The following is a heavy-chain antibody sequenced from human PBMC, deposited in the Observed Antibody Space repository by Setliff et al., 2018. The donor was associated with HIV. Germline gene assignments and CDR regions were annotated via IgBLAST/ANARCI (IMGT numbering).Heavy chain of an antibody. CDR1: GFTFSSYS. Sequence: GGSLRLSCAASGFTFSSYSMNWVRQAPGKGLEWVSSISSSSSYIYYADSVKGRFIISRDTSKNTLYLQMSSLRPDDTAIYYCVKPYTGYYYDGSVYDDFWGQGTLVTVSS. CDR3: VKPYTGYYYDGSVYDDF. D-gene: IGHD3-22*01. CDR2: ISSSSSYI. V-gene: IGHV3-21*01. J-gene: IGHJ4*02.